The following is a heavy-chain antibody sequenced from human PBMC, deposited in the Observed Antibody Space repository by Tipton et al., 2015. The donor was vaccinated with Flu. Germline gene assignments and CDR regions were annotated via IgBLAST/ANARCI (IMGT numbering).Heavy chain of an antibody. D-gene: IGHD6-19*01. CDR2: ISGSGGST. V-gene: IGHV3-23*01. J-gene: IGHJ4*02. Sequence: SLRLSCAASGFTFSSYAMSWVRQAPGKGLEWVSAISGSGGSTYYADSVKGRFTISRDNSKNTLYLQMNSLRAEDTAVYYCATADIAVAGNKRGYFDYWGQGTLVTVSS. CDR1: GFTFSSYA. CDR3: ATADIAVAGNKRGYFDY.